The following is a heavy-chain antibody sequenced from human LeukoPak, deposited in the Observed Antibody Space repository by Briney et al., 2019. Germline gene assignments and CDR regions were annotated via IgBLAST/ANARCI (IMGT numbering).Heavy chain of an antibody. CDR2: ISWNSGSI. D-gene: IGHD6-13*01. J-gene: IGHJ6*02. V-gene: IGHV3-9*01. Sequence: GRSLRLSCAASGFTFDDYAMHWVRQAPGKGLEWVSGISWNSGSIGYADSVKGRFTISRDNAKNSLYLQMNSLRAEDTALYYCAKAGHKGGVSSSSFYYYYGMDVWGQGTTVTVSS. CDR1: GFTFDDYA. CDR3: AKAGHKGGVSSSSFYYYYGMDV.